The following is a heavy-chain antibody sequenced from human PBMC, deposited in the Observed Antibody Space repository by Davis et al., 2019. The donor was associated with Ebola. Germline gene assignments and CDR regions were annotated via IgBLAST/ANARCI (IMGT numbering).Heavy chain of an antibody. D-gene: IGHD4-17*01. Sequence: GESLKISCAASGFTFSSYGMHWVRQAPGKGLEWVAVISYDGSNKYYADSVKGRFTISRDNSKNTLYLQMNSLRSEDTAVYYCAREAGTSPVAFDIWGQGTMVTVSS. V-gene: IGHV3-30*03. CDR1: GFTFSSYG. CDR2: ISYDGSNK. CDR3: AREAGTSPVAFDI. J-gene: IGHJ3*02.